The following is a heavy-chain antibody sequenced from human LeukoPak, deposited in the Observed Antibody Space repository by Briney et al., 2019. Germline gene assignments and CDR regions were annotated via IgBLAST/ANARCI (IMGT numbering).Heavy chain of an antibody. Sequence: PGGSLRLSCAASGFTFSSYGMHWVRQAPGKGLEWVAVISYDGSNKYYADSVKGRFTISRDNSKNTLYLQMNSLRAEDTAVYYGAKDVSVYWGQGNLVSVPS. V-gene: IGHV3-30*18. J-gene: IGHJ1*01. CDR2: ISYDGSNK. CDR3: AKDVSVY. D-gene: IGHD5/OR15-5a*01. CDR1: GFTFSSYG.